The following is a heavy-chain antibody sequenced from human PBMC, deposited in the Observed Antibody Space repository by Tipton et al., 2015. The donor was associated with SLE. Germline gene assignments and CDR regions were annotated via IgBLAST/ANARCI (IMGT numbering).Heavy chain of an antibody. CDR2: IRSKTYGGTT. V-gene: IGHV3-49*04. J-gene: IGHJ4*02. CDR1: GFTFGKDG. Sequence: SLRLSCEASGFTFGKDGVSWVRQAPGKGLAWVGLIRSKTYGGTTEYAASVKGRFTISRDDSKNIAYLQMNSLTTEDTAVYYCTRDPVKDDSSGYFPFEYWGQGTLVTVSS. D-gene: IGHD3-22*01. CDR3: TRDPVKDDSSGYFPFEY.